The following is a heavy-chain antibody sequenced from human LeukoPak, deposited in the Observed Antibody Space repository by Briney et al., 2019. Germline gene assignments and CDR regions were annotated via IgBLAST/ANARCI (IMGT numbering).Heavy chain of an antibody. D-gene: IGHD4-17*01. CDR2: INPNSGGT. Sequence: ASVKVSCKASGYTFTGYYMHWVRQAPGQGLEWMGWINPNSGGTNYAQKFQGRVTMTRDTSISTAYMELSRLRSDDTAVYYCARVHEGHQPNGDLGLGAFDIWGQGTMVTVSS. J-gene: IGHJ3*02. V-gene: IGHV1-2*02. CDR1: GYTFTGYY. CDR3: ARVHEGHQPNGDLGLGAFDI.